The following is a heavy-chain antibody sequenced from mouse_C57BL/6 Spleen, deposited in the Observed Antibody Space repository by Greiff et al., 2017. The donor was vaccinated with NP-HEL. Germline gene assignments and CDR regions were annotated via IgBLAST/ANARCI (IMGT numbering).Heavy chain of an antibody. J-gene: IGHJ3*01. V-gene: IGHV1-52*01. Sequence: VQLQQPGAELVRPGSSVKLSCKASGYTFTSYWMHWVKQRPIQGLEWIGNIDPSDSETHYNQKFQDKATLTADKYSSTAYMRLSSLTSEDAAVYYCARGGIYYYGSSPAWFAYWGQGALGTGSA. D-gene: IGHD1-1*01. CDR1: GYTFTSYW. CDR3: ARGGIYYYGSSPAWFAY. CDR2: IDPSDSET.